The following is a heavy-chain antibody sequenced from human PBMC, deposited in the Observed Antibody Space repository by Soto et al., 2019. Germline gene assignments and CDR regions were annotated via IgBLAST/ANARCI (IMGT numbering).Heavy chain of an antibody. D-gene: IGHD2-2*02. CDR3: AKETDIVVVPAAIPYYYYGMDV. CDR2: ISGSGGST. J-gene: IGHJ6*02. Sequence: GGSLRLSCAASGFTFSSYAMSWVRQAPGKGLEWVSAISGSGGSTYYADSGKGRFTISRDNSKNTLYLQVNSMRAEDAAVYSCAKETDIVVVPAAIPYYYYGMDVWGQGTTVTVSS. CDR1: GFTFSSYA. V-gene: IGHV3-23*01.